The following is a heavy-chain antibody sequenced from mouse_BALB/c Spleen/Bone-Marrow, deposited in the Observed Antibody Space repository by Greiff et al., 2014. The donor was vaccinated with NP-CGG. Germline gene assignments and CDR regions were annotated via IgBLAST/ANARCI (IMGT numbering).Heavy chain of an antibody. Sequence: QVQLKESGAELVKPGASVKLSCKASGYTFTNYYMFWVKQRPGQGLEWIGEINPSNVDTNFNEKFKSKATLTVDKSSNIAYMQLSSLTYEDSAVYYCSRGYYGSTYYYAMDYWGQGTSVTVSS. J-gene: IGHJ4*01. CDR3: SRGYYGSTYYYAMDY. CDR2: INPSNVDT. CDR1: GYTFTNYY. D-gene: IGHD1-1*01. V-gene: IGHV1S81*02.